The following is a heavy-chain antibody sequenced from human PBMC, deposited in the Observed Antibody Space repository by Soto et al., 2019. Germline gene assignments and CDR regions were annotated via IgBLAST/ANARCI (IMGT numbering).Heavy chain of an antibody. J-gene: IGHJ5*02. V-gene: IGHV3-30-3*01. CDR1: GFTFRSYA. CDR3: ARDLVNLLGGNWFAP. CDR2: ISYDGSNK. Sequence: QVQLVESGGGVAQPGSSLRLSCAASGFTFRSYAMHWVRQAPGKGLEWVAAISYDGSNKYYADSVKGRFTISRDNSKNTLYLQMNSLRAEDTAVYYCARDLVNLLGGNWFAPWGQGTLVTVSS. D-gene: IGHD3-16*01.